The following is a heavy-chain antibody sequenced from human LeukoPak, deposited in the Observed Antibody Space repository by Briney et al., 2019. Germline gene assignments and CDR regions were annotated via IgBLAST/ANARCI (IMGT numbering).Heavy chain of an antibody. CDR1: GFTFSSYG. J-gene: IGHJ4*02. Sequence: GGSLRLSCAASGFTFSSYGMHWVRQAPGKGLVWVSRISRDGSSISYADSVKGRFTISRDNAKNTLYLQMNSLRAEDTAVYFCGREGATVATQIDYWGQGTLATVSS. D-gene: IGHD4-23*01. V-gene: IGHV3-74*01. CDR3: GREGATVATQIDY. CDR2: ISRDGSSI.